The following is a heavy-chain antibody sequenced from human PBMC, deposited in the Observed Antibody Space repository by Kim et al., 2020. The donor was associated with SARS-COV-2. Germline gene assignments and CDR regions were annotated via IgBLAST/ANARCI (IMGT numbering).Heavy chain of an antibody. Sequence: GGSLRLSCAASGFTFSNAWMRWVRQAPGKGLEWVGRIKSKTDGGTTEYAAPVKGRFTISRDETKNTLYLQMNSLKTEDTALYYCATEVSRGWFNWFDSWGQGTLVTVSS. CDR1: GFTFSNAW. V-gene: IGHV3-15*01. D-gene: IGHD6-19*01. J-gene: IGHJ5*01. CDR3: ATEVSRGWFNWFDS. CDR2: IKSKTDGGTT.